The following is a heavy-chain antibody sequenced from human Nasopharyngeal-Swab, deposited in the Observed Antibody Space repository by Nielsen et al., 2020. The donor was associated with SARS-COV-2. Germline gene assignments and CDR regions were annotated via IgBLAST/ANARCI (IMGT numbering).Heavy chain of an antibody. CDR3: ARARVLRYFDCQRISCYYYYYMDV. J-gene: IGHJ6*03. CDR2: ISHSGSP. V-gene: IGHV4-30-2*06. Sequence: WLRHSPGKGLEWFGNISHSGSPYYTPSHKSRVTISVDRSKNQFSLKLSSVTAADTAVYYCARARVLRYFDCQRISCYYYYYMDVWGKGTTVTVSS. D-gene: IGHD3-9*01.